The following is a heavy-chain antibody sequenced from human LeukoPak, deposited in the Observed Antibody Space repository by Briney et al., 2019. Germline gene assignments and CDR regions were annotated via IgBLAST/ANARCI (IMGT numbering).Heavy chain of an antibody. J-gene: IGHJ5*02. V-gene: IGHV3-53*01. CDR2: IYSGGST. D-gene: IGHD6-13*01. CDR3: ARVRTRYSSSWYGWFDP. CDR1: GFTVSSNY. Sequence: GSLRLSCAASGFTVSSNYMSWVRQAPGKGLEWVSVIYSGGSTYYADSVKGRFTISRDNSKNTLYLQMNSLRAEDTAVYYCARVRTRYSSSWYGWFDPWGQGTLVTVSS.